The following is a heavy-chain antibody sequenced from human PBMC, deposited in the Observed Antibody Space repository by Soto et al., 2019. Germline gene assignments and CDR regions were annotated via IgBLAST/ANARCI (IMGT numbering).Heavy chain of an antibody. Sequence: QVQLVESGGGVVQPGRSLRLSCAASGFTFSSYGMHWVRQAPGKGLEWVAVISYDGSNKYYADSVKGRFTISRDNSKNTLYLQMNSLRAEDTAVYYCANDLDIVATIGGDYWGQGTLVTVSS. D-gene: IGHD5-12*01. CDR1: GFTFSSYG. V-gene: IGHV3-30*18. CDR2: ISYDGSNK. J-gene: IGHJ4*02. CDR3: ANDLDIVATIGGDY.